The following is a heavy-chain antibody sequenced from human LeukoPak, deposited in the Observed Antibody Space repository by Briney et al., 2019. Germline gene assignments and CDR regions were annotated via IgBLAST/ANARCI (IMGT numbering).Heavy chain of an antibody. CDR3: TRLEVERSRAYYGMDV. D-gene: IGHD1-1*01. CDR2: IKTKANSYAT. J-gene: IGHJ6*02. Sequence: QPGGSLRLSCAASGFTFSGSAIHWVRQASGKGLEWVGRIKTKANSYATAYVASVKGRFTISRDDSKNTAYLQMNSLKTEDTAVYYCTRLEVERSRAYYGMDVWGQGTTVTVSS. V-gene: IGHV3-73*01. CDR1: GFTFSGSA.